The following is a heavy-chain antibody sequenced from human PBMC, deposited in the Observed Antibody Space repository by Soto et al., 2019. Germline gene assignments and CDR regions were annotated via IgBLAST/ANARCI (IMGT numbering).Heavy chain of an antibody. V-gene: IGHV1-18*04. J-gene: IGHJ4*02. CDR3: ASTSGYSSSSGHGDY. D-gene: IGHD6-6*01. CDR1: GYTFTSYG. Sequence: ASVKVSCKASGYTFTSYGISWVRQAPGQGLEWMGWISAYNGNTNYAQKLQGRVTMTTDTSTSTAYLELRSLRSDDAAVDYCASTSGYSSSSGHGDYWGQGTLVTVSS. CDR2: ISAYNGNT.